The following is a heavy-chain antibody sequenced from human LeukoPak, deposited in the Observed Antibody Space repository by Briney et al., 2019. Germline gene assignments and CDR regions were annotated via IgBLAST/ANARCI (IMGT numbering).Heavy chain of an antibody. CDR3: AKGLYYGLGSFFPFDS. D-gene: IGHD3-10*01. CDR2: ISYDGSNK. J-gene: IGHJ4*02. Sequence: GGSLRLSCAASGFTFSNYGMHWVRQAPGKGLEWVAVISYDGSNKYYADSVKGRFTISRDNSKNTVYLQMNSLRTEDTAVYYCAKGLYYGLGSFFPFDSCGQGTLVTVSS. CDR1: GFTFSNYG. V-gene: IGHV3-30*18.